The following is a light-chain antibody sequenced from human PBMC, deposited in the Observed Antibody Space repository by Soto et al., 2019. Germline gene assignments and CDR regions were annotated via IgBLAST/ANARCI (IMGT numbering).Light chain of an antibody. CDR1: RSNIGAGYD. J-gene: IGLJ1*01. CDR2: SFN. CDR3: QSYDDSLSGSGV. V-gene: IGLV1-40*01. Sequence: QAVVTQPPSVSGAPGQTVTISCTGSRSNIGAGYDIPWYQFLPGTAPKLLLYSFNKRPSGIPDRFSGSKSGTSASLAITGLQPEEEADYYCQSYDDSLSGSGVFGTGTKLTVL.